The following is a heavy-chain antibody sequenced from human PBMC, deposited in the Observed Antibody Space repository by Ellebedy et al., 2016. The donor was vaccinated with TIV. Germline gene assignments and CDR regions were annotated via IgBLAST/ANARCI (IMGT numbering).Heavy chain of an antibody. CDR1: GFTFSNYA. CDR3: AKVLGLGWGAFDI. V-gene: IGHV3-30*07. Sequence: PGGSLRLSCAASGFTFSNYAMHWVRQAPGKGLEWVAVISYDGSNKYYADSVKGRFTISRDNSKNTLYLQMNSLRADDTAIYYCAKVLGLGWGAFDIWGHGTMVTVSS. J-gene: IGHJ3*02. CDR2: ISYDGSNK. D-gene: IGHD3-16*01.